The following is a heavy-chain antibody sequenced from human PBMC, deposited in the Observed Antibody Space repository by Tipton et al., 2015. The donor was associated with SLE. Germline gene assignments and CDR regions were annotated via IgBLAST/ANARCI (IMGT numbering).Heavy chain of an antibody. CDR3: ARGVITMGFDP. D-gene: IGHD3-10*01. J-gene: IGHJ5*02. V-gene: IGHV4-59*12. Sequence: LRLSCTVSGGSISSYYWSWIRQPPGKGLEWIGYIYYSGSTNYNPSLKSRVTISVDTSKNQFSLKLSSVTAADTAVYYCARGVITMGFDPWGQGTLVTVSS. CDR2: IYYSGST. CDR1: GGSISSYY.